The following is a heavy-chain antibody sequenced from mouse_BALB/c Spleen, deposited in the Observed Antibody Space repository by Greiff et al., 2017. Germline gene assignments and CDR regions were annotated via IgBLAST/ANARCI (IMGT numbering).Heavy chain of an antibody. Sequence: VHVKQSGAELVRSGASVKLSCTASGFNIKDYYMHWVKQRPEQGLEWIGWIDPENGDTEYAPKFQGKATMTADTSSNTAYLQLSSLTSEDTAVYYCNEGIYDYDDVFDYWGQGTTLTVSS. J-gene: IGHJ2*01. CDR1: GFNIKDYY. CDR2: IDPENGDT. CDR3: NEGIYDYDDVFDY. D-gene: IGHD2-4*01. V-gene: IGHV14-4*02.